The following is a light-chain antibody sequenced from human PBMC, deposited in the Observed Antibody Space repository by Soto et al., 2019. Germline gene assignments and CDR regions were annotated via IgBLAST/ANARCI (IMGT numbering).Light chain of an antibody. Sequence: EIVLTQSPGTLSLSPGERATLSCRASEFLSSSYLVWYQQKPGQAPRLLIYAASRRATGIPDRFSGSGSATEYTLTINTVEPEDLAVYYCQQQCTFGQGTKVEIK. J-gene: IGKJ2*02. V-gene: IGKV3-20*01. CDR2: AAS. CDR1: EFLSSSY. CDR3: QQQCT.